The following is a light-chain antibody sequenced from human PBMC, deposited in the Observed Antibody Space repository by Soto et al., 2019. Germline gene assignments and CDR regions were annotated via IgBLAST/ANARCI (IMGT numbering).Light chain of an antibody. Sequence: QSALTQPASVSGSPGQSIAISCTGTSSDVGGYNYVSWYQQLPGKAPKLLISEVSNRPSGVSHRFSGPKSGNTASLTLSGLQAEDEADYYCSSYRTGGPFVFGTGTKVTVL. CDR1: SSDVGGYNY. CDR3: SSYRTGGPFV. V-gene: IGLV2-14*01. CDR2: EVS. J-gene: IGLJ1*01.